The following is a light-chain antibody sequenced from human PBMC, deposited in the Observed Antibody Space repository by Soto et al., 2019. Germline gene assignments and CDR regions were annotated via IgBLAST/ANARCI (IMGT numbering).Light chain of an antibody. CDR2: AAS. CDR1: QGISSY. CDR3: QKYDSASSPT. V-gene: IGKV1-27*01. Sequence: DIQMTQSPSSLSASVGDRVTVTCRASQGISSYLAWYQQKPGKVPKLLIFAASTLQPGVPSRFSGSGSGTDFKLTIRSLQPEDVATYFCQKYDSASSPTFGGGTKVEIK. J-gene: IGKJ4*01.